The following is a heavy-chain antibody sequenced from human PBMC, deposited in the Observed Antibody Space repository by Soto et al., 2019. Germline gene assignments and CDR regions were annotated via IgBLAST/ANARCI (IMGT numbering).Heavy chain of an antibody. CDR3: ARAAIRGSSWYFWFDP. J-gene: IGHJ5*02. CDR2: IIPLFGTT. D-gene: IGHD6-13*01. CDR1: GVTFSSHA. Sequence: SVKVSCKTSGVTFSSHAINWVRQAPGQGLEWMGGIIPLFGTTNYAQKFKGRVTISADESTSTAYMELSSLTSEDAAVYYCARAAIRGSSWYFWFDPWGQGTLVTVSS. V-gene: IGHV1-69*13.